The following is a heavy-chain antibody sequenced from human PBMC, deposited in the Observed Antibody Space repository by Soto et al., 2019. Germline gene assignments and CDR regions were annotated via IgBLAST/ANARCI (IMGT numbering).Heavy chain of an antibody. CDR1: GFTFTSSA. CDR2: IVVGSGNT. D-gene: IGHD5-18*01. CDR3: AADRRYSYGFVSYYYYGMDV. V-gene: IGHV1-58*01. Sequence: SVKVSCKASGFTFTSSAVQWVRQARGQRLEWIGWIVVGSGNTNYAQKFQERVTITRDMSTSTAYMELSSLRSEDTAVYYCAADRRYSYGFVSYYYYGMDVWG. J-gene: IGHJ6*02.